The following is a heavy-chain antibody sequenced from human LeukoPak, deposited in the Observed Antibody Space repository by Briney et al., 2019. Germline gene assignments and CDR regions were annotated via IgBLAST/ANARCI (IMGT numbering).Heavy chain of an antibody. Sequence: PSETLSLTCAVYGGSFSGYYWSWIRQPPGKGLEWIGEINHSGSTNYNPSLKSRVTISVETSKNQFSLKLSSVTAADTAVYYCARVWYCSSTSCPGGWFDPWGQGTLVTVSS. V-gene: IGHV4-34*01. CDR1: GGSFSGYY. CDR2: INHSGST. CDR3: ARVWYCSSTSCPGGWFDP. J-gene: IGHJ5*02. D-gene: IGHD2-2*01.